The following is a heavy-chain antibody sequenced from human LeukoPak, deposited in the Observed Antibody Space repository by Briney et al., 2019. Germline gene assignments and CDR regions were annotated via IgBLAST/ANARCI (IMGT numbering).Heavy chain of an antibody. D-gene: IGHD6-25*01. J-gene: IGHJ4*02. CDR2: FNSDTGNR. CDR3: ARGGPNKSGWTLDH. V-gene: IGHV1-3*01. Sequence: ASVKVSCKASGGTFSSYAISWVRQAPGQRLEWMGWFNSDTGNREYAQKFQGRVIITRDTPASTAYMEVSSLRPEDTAVYFCARGGPNKSGWTLDHWGQGTLVTVSS. CDR1: GGTFSSYA.